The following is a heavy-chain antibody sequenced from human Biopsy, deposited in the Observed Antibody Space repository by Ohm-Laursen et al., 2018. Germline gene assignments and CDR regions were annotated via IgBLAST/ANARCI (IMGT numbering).Heavy chain of an antibody. CDR2: ISHDGRSR. V-gene: IGHV3-30*18. CDR1: GFNFNDYG. Sequence: SLRLSCSASGFNFNDYGMHWVRQAPGKGLEWVAVISHDGRSRFYVDSVKGRFTISRDNARKSLYLQMNSLRPEDTALYYCAKDISIGGFAISYYYGMDVWGQGTTVTVSS. J-gene: IGHJ6*02. D-gene: IGHD2-21*01. CDR3: AKDISIGGFAISYYYGMDV.